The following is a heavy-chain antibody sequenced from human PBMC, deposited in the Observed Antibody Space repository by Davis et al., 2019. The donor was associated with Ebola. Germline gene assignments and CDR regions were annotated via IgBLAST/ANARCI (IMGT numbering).Heavy chain of an antibody. V-gene: IGHV4-34*01. J-gene: IGHJ5*02. Sequence: PSETLSLTCAVYGGSFSGYYWSWIRQPPGKGLEWIGEINHSGSTNYNPSLKSRVTISVDTSKNQISLKLSSVTAADTAVYYWVRHGASGSYNLRDSWFDPWGQGTLVTVSS. CDR2: INHSGST. CDR1: GGSFSGYY. CDR3: VRHGASGSYNLRDSWFDP. D-gene: IGHD1-26*01.